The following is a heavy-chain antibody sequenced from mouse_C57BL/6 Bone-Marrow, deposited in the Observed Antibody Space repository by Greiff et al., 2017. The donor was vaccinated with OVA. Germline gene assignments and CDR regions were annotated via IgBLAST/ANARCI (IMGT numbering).Heavy chain of an antibody. D-gene: IGHD2-2*01. V-gene: IGHV14-3*01. Sequence: VQLQQSVAELVRPGASVKLSCTASGFNIKNTYMHWVKQRPEQGLEWIGRIDPANGNTKYAPKFQGKATITADTSSNTASLQLSSRTSEDTAIYYCARSGGYDRGEFAYWGQGTLVTVSA. CDR2: IDPANGNT. CDR3: ARSGGYDRGEFAY. J-gene: IGHJ3*01. CDR1: GFNIKNTY.